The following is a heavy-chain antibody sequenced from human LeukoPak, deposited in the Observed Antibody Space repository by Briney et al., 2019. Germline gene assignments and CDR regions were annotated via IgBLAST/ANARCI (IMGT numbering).Heavy chain of an antibody. D-gene: IGHD3-10*01. Sequence: GGSLRLSCAASKFTFIGYWMTWVRQAPGKGLEWVSAISGSGGSTYYADSVKGRFTISRDNSKNTLYLQMNSLRAEDTAVYYCAKPQYYYGSGSYYDFDYWGQGTLVTVSS. CDR2: ISGSGGST. CDR1: KFTFIGYW. V-gene: IGHV3-23*01. CDR3: AKPQYYYGSGSYYDFDY. J-gene: IGHJ4*02.